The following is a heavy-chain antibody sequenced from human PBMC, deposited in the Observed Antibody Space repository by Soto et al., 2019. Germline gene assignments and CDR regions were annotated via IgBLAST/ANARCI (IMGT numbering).Heavy chain of an antibody. CDR2: ISAYNGNT. CDR1: GYTFTSYG. D-gene: IGHD6-13*01. V-gene: IGHV1-18*01. Sequence: ASVTVSCQASGYTFTSYGISWVRQAPGQGLEWMGWISAYNGNTNYAQKLQDRVTMTTDTSTSTAYMELRSLRSDDTAVYYCARDDSSSWYVPYNWFDPWGQGTLVTVSS. CDR3: ARDDSSSWYVPYNWFDP. J-gene: IGHJ5*02.